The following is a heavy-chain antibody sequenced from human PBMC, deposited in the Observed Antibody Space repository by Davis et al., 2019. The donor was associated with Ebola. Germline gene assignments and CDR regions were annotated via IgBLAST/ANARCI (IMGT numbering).Heavy chain of an antibody. J-gene: IGHJ4*02. CDR3: ARDVGVEFDY. D-gene: IGHD3-10*01. CDR1: GFNINIFW. CDR2: IKEDGSEK. V-gene: IGHV3-7*03. Sequence: PGGSLRLSCTGSGFNINIFWMAWVRQAPGKGLEWVANIKEDGSEKHYVDSVKGRFTISRDNAKNSLYLQMGDLRADDAAVYYCARDVGVEFDYWGQGTRVTVSS.